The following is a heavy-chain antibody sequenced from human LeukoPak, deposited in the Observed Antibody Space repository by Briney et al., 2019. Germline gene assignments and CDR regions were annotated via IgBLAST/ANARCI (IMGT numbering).Heavy chain of an antibody. D-gene: IGHD5-12*01. CDR3: ASFGSGYGFDY. J-gene: IGHJ4*02. CDR1: GGSISSGDYY. CDR2: IYYSGST. V-gene: IGHV4-30-4*01. Sequence: SETLSLTCTVSGGSISSGDYYWSWIRQPPGKGLEWIGYIYYSGSTYYNPSLKSRVTISVDTSKNQFSLKLSSVTAADTAVYYCASFGSGYGFDYWGQGTLVTVSP.